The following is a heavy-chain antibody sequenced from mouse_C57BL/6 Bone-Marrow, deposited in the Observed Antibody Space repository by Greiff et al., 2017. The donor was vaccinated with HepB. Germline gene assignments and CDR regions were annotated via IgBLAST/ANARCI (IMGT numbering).Heavy chain of an antibody. V-gene: IGHV7-1*01. D-gene: IGHD2-2*01. CDR1: GFTFSDFY. CDR3: ARDPHSTMVTTDWYFDV. CDR2: SRNKANDYTT. J-gene: IGHJ1*03. Sequence: EVKLMESGGGLVQSGRSLRLSCATSGFTFSDFYMEWVRQAPGKGLEWIAASRNKANDYTTEYSASVKGRFIVSRDTSQSILYLQMNALRAEDTAIYYCARDPHSTMVTTDWYFDVWGTGTTVTVAS.